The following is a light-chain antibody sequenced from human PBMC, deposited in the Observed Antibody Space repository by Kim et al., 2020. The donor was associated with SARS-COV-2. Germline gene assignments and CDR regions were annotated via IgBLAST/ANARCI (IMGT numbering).Light chain of an antibody. CDR3: QTWGTGIRV. Sequence: ASVKLTGTLSSGHSSYAIAWHQQQPEKGPRYLMKLNSDGSHSKGDGIPDRFSGASSGDERYLTISSLQSEDEADYYCQTWGTGIRVFGGGTKL. CDR1: SGHSSYA. CDR2: LNSDGSH. J-gene: IGLJ3*02. V-gene: IGLV4-69*01.